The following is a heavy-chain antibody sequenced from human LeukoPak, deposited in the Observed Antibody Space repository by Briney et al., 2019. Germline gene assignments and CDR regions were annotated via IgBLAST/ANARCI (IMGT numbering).Heavy chain of an antibody. CDR2: INHSGST. Sequence: SETLSLTRAVYGGSFSGYYWSWIRQPPGKGLEWIGEINHSGSTNYNPSLKGRVTISVDTSKNQFSLKLSSVTAADTAVYYCARRDILTGYYWGQGTLVTVSS. CDR3: ARRDILTGYY. J-gene: IGHJ4*02. CDR1: GGSFSGYY. D-gene: IGHD3-9*01. V-gene: IGHV4-34*01.